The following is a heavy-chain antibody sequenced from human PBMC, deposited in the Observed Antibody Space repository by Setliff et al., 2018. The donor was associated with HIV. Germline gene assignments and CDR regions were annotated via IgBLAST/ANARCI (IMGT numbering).Heavy chain of an antibody. V-gene: IGHV3-72*01. CDR1: GFSFSDHR. D-gene: IGHD5-12*01. CDR3: VRDSGYYSFDF. J-gene: IGHJ4*02. Sequence: PGGSLRLSCAASGFSFSDHRMDWVRLGPGKGLEWIGRIRHKAVGYTTEYAPSVRGRFTVSRDDSKNSLYLQMTSLKTDDTAVYYCVRDSGYYSFDFWGQGTLVTVSS. CDR2: IRHKAVGYTT.